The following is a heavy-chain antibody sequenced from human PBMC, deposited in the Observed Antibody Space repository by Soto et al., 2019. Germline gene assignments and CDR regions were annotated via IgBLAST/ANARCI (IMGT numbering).Heavy chain of an antibody. CDR2: IYYSGST. CDR1: GHSISSGFYY. Sequence: PSETLSLTCTVSGHSISSGFYYWGWVRQPPGKGLEWIGSIYYSGSTNYNPSLKSRVTISVDTSKNQFSLKLSSVTAADTAVYDCARGMYGYSSLRVAFDIWGQGTMVTVSS. CDR3: ARGMYGYSSLRVAFDI. J-gene: IGHJ3*02. V-gene: IGHV4-61*01. D-gene: IGHD6-13*01.